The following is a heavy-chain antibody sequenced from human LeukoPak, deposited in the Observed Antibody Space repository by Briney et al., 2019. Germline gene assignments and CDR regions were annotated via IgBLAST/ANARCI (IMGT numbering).Heavy chain of an antibody. CDR3: AKVRGTFSSGFYFDS. V-gene: IGHV3-9*01. Sequence: GGSLRLSCAGSGFKFDDYAIHWVRQPPGKGLEWVAIISWNGGFMNYADSVKGRFTISRDNVKNSLYLDMDSLRPEDTAFYYCAKVRGTFSSGFYFDSWGQGTLVTVSS. CDR2: ISWNGGFM. J-gene: IGHJ4*02. D-gene: IGHD6-19*01. CDR1: GFKFDDYA.